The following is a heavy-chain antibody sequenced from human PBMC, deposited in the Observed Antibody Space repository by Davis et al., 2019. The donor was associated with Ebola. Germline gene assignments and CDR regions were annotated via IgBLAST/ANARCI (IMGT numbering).Heavy chain of an antibody. CDR1: EFTVSSNY. Sequence: GESLKISCAAFEFTVSSNYMSWVRQAPGKGLEWVSVIYGGGNTFYADSVKGRFTISRDNSKNTVYLQMNSLRAEDTAVYYCARGGNLGWGYYYGMDLWGKGTTVTVPS. J-gene: IGHJ6*04. CDR3: ARGGNLGWGYYYGMDL. D-gene: IGHD3/OR15-3a*01. V-gene: IGHV3-53*01. CDR2: IYGGGNT.